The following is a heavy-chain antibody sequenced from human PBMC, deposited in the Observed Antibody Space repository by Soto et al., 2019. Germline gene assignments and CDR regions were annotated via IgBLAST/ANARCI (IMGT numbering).Heavy chain of an antibody. CDR2: ISSSSSYI. V-gene: IGHV3-21*01. J-gene: IGHJ6*02. D-gene: IGHD3-10*01. CDR1: GFTFSSYS. Sequence: GGSLRLSCAASGFTFSSYSMNWVRQAPGKGLEWVSSISSSSSYIYYADSVKGRFTISRDNAKNSLYLQMNSLRAEDTAVYYCARLQDGSGSYYYYYGMDVWGQGTTVTVSS. CDR3: ARLQDGSGSYYYYYGMDV.